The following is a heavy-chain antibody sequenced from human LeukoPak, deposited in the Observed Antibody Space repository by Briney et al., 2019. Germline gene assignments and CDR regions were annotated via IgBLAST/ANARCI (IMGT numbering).Heavy chain of an antibody. CDR3: ARPRDVVVTAIPYFDY. Sequence: GESLKISCKGSGYGFTSYWIGWVRQMPGKGLECMGIIYPGDSDTRYSPSFQGQVTISADKSISTAYLQWSSLKASDTAMYYCARPRDVVVTAIPYFDYWGQGTLVTVSS. CDR2: IYPGDSDT. J-gene: IGHJ4*02. D-gene: IGHD2-21*02. CDR1: GYGFTSYW. V-gene: IGHV5-51*01.